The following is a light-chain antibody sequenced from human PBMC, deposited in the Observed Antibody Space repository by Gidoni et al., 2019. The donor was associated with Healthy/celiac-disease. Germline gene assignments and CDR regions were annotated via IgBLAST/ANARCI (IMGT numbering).Light chain of an antibody. V-gene: IGLV2-14*01. CDR2: EVS. J-gene: IGLJ2*01. CDR1: SSDVGGYNY. Sequence: QSALTQPASVSGSPGQSITISCTGTSSDVGGYNYVSWYQQHPGKAPKLMIYEVSNRPSGVSNRFSGSKSGNTAYLTISGLQAEDEADYYGSSYTSSSTVVVGGGTKLTVL. CDR3: SSYTSSSTVV.